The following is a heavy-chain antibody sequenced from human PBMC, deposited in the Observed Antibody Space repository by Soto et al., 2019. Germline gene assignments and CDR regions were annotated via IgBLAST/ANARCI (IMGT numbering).Heavy chain of an antibody. Sequence: EVQLLESGGGLVQPGGSLSLSCAASGFTFSSYAMSWVRQAPGKGLELVSAISGSGGSTYYAGPVKGRFTISRDNSKKALDLRMKRLRADDTAVYYCANSPAVAGIDLLRFCYWGEGTMVTVSS. CDR2: ISGSGGST. CDR3: ANSPAVAGIDLLRFCY. J-gene: IGHJ4*02. CDR1: GFTFSSYA. V-gene: IGHV3-23*01. D-gene: IGHD6-19*01.